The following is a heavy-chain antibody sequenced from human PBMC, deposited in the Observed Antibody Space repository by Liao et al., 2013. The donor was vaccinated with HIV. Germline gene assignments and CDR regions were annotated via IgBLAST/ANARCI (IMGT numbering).Heavy chain of an antibody. CDR1: GGSISSYN. J-gene: IGHJ4*02. CDR2: ISYSGST. CDR3: ARGWGSGFDY. D-gene: IGHD7-27*01. V-gene: IGHV4-59*01. Sequence: QVLLQESGSGLVKPSKTLSLTCVVSGGSISSYNWSWFRQPPGKGPEWIGYISYSGSTNFSPSLKSRVTISIDTSKNQFSLNLNSVTAADTAVYYCARGWGSGFDYWGQGTPVTVSS.